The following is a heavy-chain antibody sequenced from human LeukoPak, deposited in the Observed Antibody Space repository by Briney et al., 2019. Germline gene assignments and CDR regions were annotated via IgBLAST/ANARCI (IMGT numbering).Heavy chain of an antibody. CDR3: ARDNWIDC. Sequence: GGSLRLSCAASGFTFSSYAMSWVRQAPGKGLEWVSAISGSGGSTYYADSVKGRFTISRDDAKNSLYLQMNSLKVEDTAIYYCARDNWIDCWGQGTLVTVSS. CDR1: GFTFSSYA. J-gene: IGHJ5*01. V-gene: IGHV3-23*01. CDR2: ISGSGGST.